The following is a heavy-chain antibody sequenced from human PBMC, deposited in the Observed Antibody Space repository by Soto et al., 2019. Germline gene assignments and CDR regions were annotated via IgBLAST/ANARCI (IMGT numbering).Heavy chain of an antibody. V-gene: IGHV1-69*01. D-gene: IGHD2-8*01. CDR2: IIPIFGTA. CDR1: GGTFSSYA. J-gene: IGHJ6*02. Sequence: QVQLVQSGAEVKKPGSSVKVSCKASGGTFSSYAISWVRQAPGQGLEWMGGIIPIFGTANYAQKFQGRVTITADESTSTAYMELSILRSEDTAVYYCASVYCTNGVCYYFDYYGMDVWGQGTTVTVSS. CDR3: ASVYCTNGVCYYFDYYGMDV.